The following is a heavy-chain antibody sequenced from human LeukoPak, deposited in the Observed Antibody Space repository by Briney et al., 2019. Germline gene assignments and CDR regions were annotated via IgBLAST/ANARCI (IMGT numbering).Heavy chain of an antibody. J-gene: IGHJ4*02. CDR2: INPSGGST. Sequence: ASVKVSCKASGYTFTSYYMHWVRQAPGQGLEWMGIINPSGGSTSYAQKFQGRVTMTSDTSTSTVYMELSSLRSEDTAVYYCASGELWWKPQFWGQGTLVTVSS. V-gene: IGHV1-46*01. CDR1: GYTFTSYY. D-gene: IGHD5-18*01. CDR3: ASGELWWKPQF.